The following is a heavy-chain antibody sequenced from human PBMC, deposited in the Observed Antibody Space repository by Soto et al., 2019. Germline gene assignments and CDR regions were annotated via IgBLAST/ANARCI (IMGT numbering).Heavy chain of an antibody. Sequence: QVQLQESGPGLVKPSETLPLTCTVAGVCISTYFWSWVRQSPGKGLEWIGYIYAGGSIKYNPSLKSRVTISADTSKNQLSLKLSSVTAADTAVYYCARDEMATAPWGQGTLVTVSS. CDR2: IYAGGSI. V-gene: IGHV4-59*01. D-gene: IGHD5-12*01. CDR3: ARDEMATAP. CDR1: GVCISTYF. J-gene: IGHJ5*02.